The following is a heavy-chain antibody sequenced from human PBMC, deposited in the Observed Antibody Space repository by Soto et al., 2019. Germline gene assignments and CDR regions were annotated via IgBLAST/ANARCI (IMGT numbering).Heavy chain of an antibody. V-gene: IGHV4-30-2*01. CDR2: IHHSGSA. D-gene: IGHD3-3*01. CDR1: GDPITTGSGS. CDR3: ARGKLGARASHYLEWRPRAVNWSDP. Sequence: LSPTSPPSGDPITTGSGSARWLRQPPGKALEWIGYIHHSGSAYYNPPLSRRVPISVDRSNNQFSLKLSSGPAAATAVYYCARGKLGARASHYLEWRPRAVNWSDPWGQGSRVT. J-gene: IGHJ5*02.